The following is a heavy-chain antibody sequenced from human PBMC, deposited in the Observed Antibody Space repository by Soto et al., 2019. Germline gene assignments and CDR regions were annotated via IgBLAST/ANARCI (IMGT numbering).Heavy chain of an antibody. V-gene: IGHV4-34*01. J-gene: IGHJ4*02. CDR1: GGCFSGYY. D-gene: IGHD2-2*01. CDR2: INHSGST. CDR3: ARGRVVVVPAARFDY. Sequence: EPLSLTCAAYGGCFSGYYWSWIRQPPGKGLEWIGEINHSGSTNYNPSLKSRVTISVDTSKNQFSLKLSSVTAADTAVYYCARGRVVVVPAARFDYWGQGTLVTVSS.